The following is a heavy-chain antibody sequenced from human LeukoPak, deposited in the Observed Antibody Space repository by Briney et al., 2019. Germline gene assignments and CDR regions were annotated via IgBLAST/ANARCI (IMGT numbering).Heavy chain of an antibody. CDR3: TRGMLRQPPDY. CDR2: ISDDETYK. J-gene: IGHJ4*02. D-gene: IGHD3-10*02. CDR1: GFTVSSNY. V-gene: IGHV3-30*03. Sequence: GGSLRLSCAASGFTVSSNYMSWVRQAPGKGLEWVTAISDDETYKFYADSVKGRFTISRDNSKNTLYLQMNSLRVEDTAIYYCTRGMLRQPPDYWGQGMLVTVSS.